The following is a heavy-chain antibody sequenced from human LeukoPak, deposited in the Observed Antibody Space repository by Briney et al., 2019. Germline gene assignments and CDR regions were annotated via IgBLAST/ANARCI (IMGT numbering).Heavy chain of an antibody. CDR2: ISSGSTYI. CDR3: AKGIELWLTYFDH. V-gene: IGHV3-21*04. J-gene: IGHJ4*02. CDR1: GFTFSSYS. Sequence: PGGSLTLSCAASGFTFSSYSMNWVPQAPGKGLEWVSSISSGSTYIYYADSVKGRFTISRDNSKNTLSLQMNSLRAEDTAVYYCAKGIELWLTYFDHWGQGTLVTASS. D-gene: IGHD5-18*01.